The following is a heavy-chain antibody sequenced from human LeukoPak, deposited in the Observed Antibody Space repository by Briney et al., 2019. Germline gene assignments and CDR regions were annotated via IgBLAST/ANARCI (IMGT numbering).Heavy chain of an antibody. Sequence: AGGSPRLSCAASGFTFSSYGMSWVRQAPGKGLEWVSAISGSGGSTYYADSVKGRFTISRDNSKNTLYLQMNSLRAEDTAVYYCAKSANYYDSSVVDYWGQGTLVTVSS. CDR2: ISGSGGST. J-gene: IGHJ4*02. CDR1: GFTFSSYG. CDR3: AKSANYYDSSVVDY. V-gene: IGHV3-23*01. D-gene: IGHD3-22*01.